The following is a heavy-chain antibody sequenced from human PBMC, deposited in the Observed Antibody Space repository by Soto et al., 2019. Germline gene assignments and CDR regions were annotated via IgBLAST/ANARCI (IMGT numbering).Heavy chain of an antibody. Sequence: SETLSLTCTVSGGSISSGDYYWSWIRQPPGKGLEWIGYIYYSGSTYYNPSLKSRVTISVDTSKNQFSLKLSSLTAADTAVYYCASSIAAAGTWFDPWGQGTLVTVSS. D-gene: IGHD6-13*01. CDR2: IYYSGST. CDR1: GGSISSGDYY. J-gene: IGHJ5*02. CDR3: ASSIAAAGTWFDP. V-gene: IGHV4-30-4*01.